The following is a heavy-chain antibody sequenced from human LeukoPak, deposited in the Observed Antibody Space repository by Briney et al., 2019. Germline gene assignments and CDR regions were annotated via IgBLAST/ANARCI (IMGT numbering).Heavy chain of an antibody. D-gene: IGHD2-21*01. J-gene: IGHJ4*02. V-gene: IGHV3-23*01. CDR1: GFTFSSYW. Sequence: PGGSLRLSCAASGFTFSSYWMSWVRQAPAKGLEWVSDISAGGGSTCYADSVKGRFTISRDNSKNTLYLQMNNLRAEDTAVYYCAKRPGSGVWYFDYWGQGTLVTVSS. CDR2: ISAGGGST. CDR3: AKRPGSGVWYFDY.